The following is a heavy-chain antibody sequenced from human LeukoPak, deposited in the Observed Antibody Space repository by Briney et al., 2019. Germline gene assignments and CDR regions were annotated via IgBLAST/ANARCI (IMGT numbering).Heavy chain of an antibody. CDR1: GFTFSSYE. Sequence: GGSLRLSCAASGFTFSSYEMNWVRQAPGKGLEWVSYISSSGSTIYYADSVKGRFTISRDNAKNSLYLQMNSLRAEDTAVYYCGRGGGFLDFDYWGQGTLVTVSS. CDR2: ISSSGSTI. D-gene: IGHD3-16*02. V-gene: IGHV3-48*03. CDR3: GRGGGFLDFDY. J-gene: IGHJ4*02.